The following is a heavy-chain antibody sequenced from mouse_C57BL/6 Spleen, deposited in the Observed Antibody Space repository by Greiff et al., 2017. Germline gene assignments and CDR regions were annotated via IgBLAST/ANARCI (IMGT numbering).Heavy chain of an antibody. CDR1: GYTFTSYG. CDR3: ARYYGSSLFDY. Sequence: VKLVESGAELARPGASVKLSCKASGYTFTSYGISWVKQRTGQGLEWIGEIYPRSGNTYYNEKFKGKATLTADKSSSTAYMELRSLTSEDSAVYFCARYYGSSLFDYWGQGTTLTVSS. D-gene: IGHD1-1*01. J-gene: IGHJ2*01. V-gene: IGHV1-81*01. CDR2: IYPRSGNT.